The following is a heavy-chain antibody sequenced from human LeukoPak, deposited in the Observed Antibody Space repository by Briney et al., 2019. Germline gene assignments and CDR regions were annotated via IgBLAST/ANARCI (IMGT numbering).Heavy chain of an antibody. CDR1: GYTFTRYY. CDR3: ARGLRLGELSL. D-gene: IGHD3-16*02. J-gene: IGHJ4*02. CDR2: INSSGGST. Sequence: ASVKVSCKASGYTFTRYYMQWVRQAPGQPLEWMGIINSSGGSTNYAQKLQGRVTMTRDTSKSTVYMNLSSVTAEDTAVYYCARGLRLGELSLWGQGTLVTVSS. V-gene: IGHV1-46*01.